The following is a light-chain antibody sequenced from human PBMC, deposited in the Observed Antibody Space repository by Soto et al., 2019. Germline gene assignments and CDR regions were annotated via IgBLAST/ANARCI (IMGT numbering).Light chain of an antibody. CDR2: RTS. V-gene: IGKV3-15*01. CDR3: QQYNNWPRAT. J-gene: IGKJ4*01. CDR1: QSISSN. Sequence: EIVLTQSPATLSLSPGERATLSCRASQSISSNLAWYQRKPGQAPRLLMFRTSSRATGFPARFSGSGSGTEFNLTISSLQSEDFGVYYCQQYNNWPRATFGGGTKVDI.